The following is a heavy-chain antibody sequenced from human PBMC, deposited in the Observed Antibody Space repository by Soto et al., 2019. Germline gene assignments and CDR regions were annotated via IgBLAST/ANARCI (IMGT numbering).Heavy chain of an antibody. V-gene: IGHV4-4*02. CDR2: IYHSGST. CDR1: GGSISNNW. CDR3: ARHIAVSGPRGFDF. Sequence: QVQLQESGPGLMKPSGTLSLTCAVSGGSISNNWWSWVRQPPGKGLEWIGEIYHSGSTNYNPSLKNRVTMSVDKSQNHLSLNLTSVTAADTAVYYCARHIAVSGPRGFDFWGQGTLVTVSS. D-gene: IGHD6-19*01. J-gene: IGHJ4*02.